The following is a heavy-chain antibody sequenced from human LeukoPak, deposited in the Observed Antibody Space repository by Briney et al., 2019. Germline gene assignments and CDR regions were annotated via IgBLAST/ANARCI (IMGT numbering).Heavy chain of an antibody. Sequence: GGSLRLACSASGFTFDDYAMHWVRQAPGKGLEWVSGISWNSGSIGYADSVKGRFTISRDNAKNSLYLQMNSLRAEDTALYYCAKDGAYCGGDCYSHTLGGAYFDYWGQGTLVTVSS. V-gene: IGHV3-9*01. CDR3: AKDGAYCGGDCYSHTLGGAYFDY. CDR1: GFTFDDYA. CDR2: ISWNSGSI. D-gene: IGHD2-21*02. J-gene: IGHJ4*02.